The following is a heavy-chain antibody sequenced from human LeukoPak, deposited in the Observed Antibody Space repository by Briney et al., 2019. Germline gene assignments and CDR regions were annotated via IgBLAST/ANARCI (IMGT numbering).Heavy chain of an antibody. CDR3: ARDLFSVVPSPYFDL. D-gene: IGHD2-15*01. Sequence: GGSLRLSCAASGFTFSAYYMGWIRQAPGKGLEWVSFISSGGTTTDCADSVKGRFTVSRDNTKNLVYLHMNSLRAEDSALYYCARDLFSVVPSPYFDLWGQGTLVTVSS. J-gene: IGHJ4*02. CDR2: ISSGGTTT. V-gene: IGHV3-11*04. CDR1: GFTFSAYY.